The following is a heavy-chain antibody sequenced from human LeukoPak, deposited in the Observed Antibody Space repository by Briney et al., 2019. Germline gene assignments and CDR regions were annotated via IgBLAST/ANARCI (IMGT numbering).Heavy chain of an antibody. Sequence: ASVKVSCKASGYTFTGYYMHWVRQAPGQGLAWMGWINPNSGGTNYAQKFQGRVTMTRDTSISTAYMELSRLRSDDTAVYYCARDPQTTVTTVHYYYYMDVWGKGTTVTVSS. CDR1: GYTFTGYY. V-gene: IGHV1-2*02. J-gene: IGHJ6*03. CDR3: ARDPQTTVTTVHYYYYMDV. CDR2: INPNSGGT. D-gene: IGHD4-11*01.